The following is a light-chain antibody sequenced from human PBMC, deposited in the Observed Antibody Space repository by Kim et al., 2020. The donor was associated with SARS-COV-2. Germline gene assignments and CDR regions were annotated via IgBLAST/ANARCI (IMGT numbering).Light chain of an antibody. CDR2: AAS. V-gene: IGKV1-39*01. J-gene: IGKJ1*01. Sequence: DIQMTQSPSSLSASVGDRVTITCRASQSISSYLNWYQQKPGKAPKLLIYAASSLQSGVPSRFSGSGSGTDFTLTISSLQPVDFATYYCQQSYSTTFGQGTKLEI. CDR1: QSISSY. CDR3: QQSYSTT.